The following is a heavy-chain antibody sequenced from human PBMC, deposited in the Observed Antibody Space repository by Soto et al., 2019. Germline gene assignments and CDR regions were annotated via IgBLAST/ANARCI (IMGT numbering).Heavy chain of an antibody. J-gene: IGHJ4*02. V-gene: IGHV3-66*01. CDR1: GFTVSSNY. D-gene: IGHD2-2*01. Sequence: GGSLRLSCAASGFTVSSNYMSWVRQAPGKGLEWVSVIYSGGSTYYADSVKGRFTISRDNSKNTLYLQMNSLRAEDTAVYYCARDPPRVVPAARSATFRYPHWGQGTLVTVSS. CDR2: IYSGGST. CDR3: ARDPPRVVPAARSATFRYPH.